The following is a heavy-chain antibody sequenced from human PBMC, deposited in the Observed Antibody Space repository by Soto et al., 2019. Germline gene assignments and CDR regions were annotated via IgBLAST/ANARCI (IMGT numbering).Heavy chain of an antibody. D-gene: IGHD1-20*01. J-gene: IGHJ4*02. V-gene: IGHV4-39*01. CDR3: ARITGRHLDY. CDR2: VDYSGTA. Sequence: SETLSLTCTVSSGSISVTNVFWGWVRQPPGKGLEWIGNVDYSGTAYFSPSLATRVTFHVDTSKNQFSLTLYSVTAADTAVYYCARITGRHLDYWGQGIMVTVS. CDR1: SGSISVTNVF.